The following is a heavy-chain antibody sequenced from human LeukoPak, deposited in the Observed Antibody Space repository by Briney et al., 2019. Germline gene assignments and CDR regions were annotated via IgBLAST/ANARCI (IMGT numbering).Heavy chain of an antibody. D-gene: IGHD3-10*01. CDR3: AAFLWFGELFGYYFDY. V-gene: IGHV1-69*04. Sequence: SVKVSCKASGGTFSSYAISWVRQAPGQGLEWMGRIIPILGIANYAQKFQERVTITRDMSTSTAYMELSSLRSEDTAVYYCAAFLWFGELFGYYFDYWGQGTLVTVSS. J-gene: IGHJ4*02. CDR1: GGTFSSYA. CDR2: IIPILGIA.